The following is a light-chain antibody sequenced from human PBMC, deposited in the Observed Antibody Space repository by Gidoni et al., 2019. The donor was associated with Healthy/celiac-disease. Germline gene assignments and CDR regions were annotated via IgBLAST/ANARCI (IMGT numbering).Light chain of an antibody. Sequence: QSALTPPASVSRSPGQSITISCTGTSSDVGGYHYVSWYQQHPGKAPKLMIYDVSNRPSGVSNRCSGSKSGNTASLTISGLQAEDEADYYCSSYTSSSTVVFGGGTKLTVL. J-gene: IGLJ2*01. CDR1: SSDVGGYHY. CDR2: DVS. V-gene: IGLV2-14*03. CDR3: SSYTSSSTVV.